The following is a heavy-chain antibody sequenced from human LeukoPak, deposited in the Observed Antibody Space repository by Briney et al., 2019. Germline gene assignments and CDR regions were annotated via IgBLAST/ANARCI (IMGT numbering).Heavy chain of an antibody. CDR3: ASSYGSGSSTYYYYGLDV. V-gene: IGHV1-69*04. Sequence: ASVKVSCKASGGTFSSYAIGWVRQAPGQGLEWMGRIIPIFGIANYAQKFQGRVTTTADKSTSTAYMELSSLRSEDTAVYYCASSYGSGSSTYYYYGLDVWGQGTTVTVSS. D-gene: IGHD3-10*01. J-gene: IGHJ6*02. CDR1: GGTFSSYA. CDR2: IIPIFGIA.